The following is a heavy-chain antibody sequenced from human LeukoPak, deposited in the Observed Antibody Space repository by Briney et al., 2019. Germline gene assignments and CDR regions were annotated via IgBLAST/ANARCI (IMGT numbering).Heavy chain of an antibody. J-gene: IGHJ6*02. D-gene: IGHD2-21*01. CDR3: AKPNGNVVAVPMDV. V-gene: IGHV3-23*01. CDR1: GFTFSNAW. Sequence: GGSLRLSCAASGFTFSNAWMSWVRQAPGKGLEWVSSIIGRGTSTFYSDSVKGRFTISRDNSKNTLYLQMNSLTAADTAVYYCAKPNGNVVAVPMDVWGRGTTVTVSS. CDR2: IIGRGTST.